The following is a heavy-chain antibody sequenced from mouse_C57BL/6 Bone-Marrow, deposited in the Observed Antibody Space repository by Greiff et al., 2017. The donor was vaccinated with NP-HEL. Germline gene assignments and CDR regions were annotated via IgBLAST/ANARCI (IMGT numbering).Heavy chain of an antibody. V-gene: IGHV1-26*01. J-gene: IGHJ4*01. D-gene: IGHD1-1*01. Sequence: VQLQQSGPELVKPGASVKISCKASGYTFTDYYMNWVKQSHGKSLEWIGDINPNNGGTSYNQKFKGKAKLTAVTSASTAYMELSSLTNEDSAVYYCTRRRQLPAMDYWGQGTSVTVSS. CDR3: TRRRQLPAMDY. CDR1: GYTFTDYY. CDR2: INPNNGGT.